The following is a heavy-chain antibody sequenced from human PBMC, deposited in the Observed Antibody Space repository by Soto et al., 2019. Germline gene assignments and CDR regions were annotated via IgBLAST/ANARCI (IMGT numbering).Heavy chain of an antibody. V-gene: IGHV2-5*02. J-gene: IGHJ4*02. CDR3: ARDSSSWYGGFDY. Sequence: QITLKESGPTLVKPTQTLTLTCTFSGFSLSTSGVGVGWIRQPPGKALEWLALIYWDDDKRYRPSLKSRLTITPATSKNQLVLTTTSMDPVDTATYYSARDSSSWYGGFDYWGQGTLVTVSS. CDR2: IYWDDDK. D-gene: IGHD3-22*01. CDR1: GFSLSTSGVG.